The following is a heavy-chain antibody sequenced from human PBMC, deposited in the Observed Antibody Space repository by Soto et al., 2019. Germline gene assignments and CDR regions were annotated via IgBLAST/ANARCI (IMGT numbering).Heavy chain of an antibody. CDR2: VDPSDSYT. CDR3: ARITAAAGDPFDY. Sequence: EVQLVQSGAEVKKPGESLRISCKGSGYSFTTYWISWVRQMPGEVLEGMGIVDPSDSYTNYSPSFQGHVTISADKSISTAYLQWSSLKASDTAMYYCARITAAAGDPFDYWGQGTLVTVSS. V-gene: IGHV5-10-1*01. J-gene: IGHJ4*02. D-gene: IGHD6-13*01. CDR1: GYSFTTYW.